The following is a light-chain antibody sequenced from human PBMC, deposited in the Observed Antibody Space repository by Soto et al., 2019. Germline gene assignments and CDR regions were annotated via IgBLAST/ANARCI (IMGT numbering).Light chain of an antibody. V-gene: IGKV3-15*01. CDR1: QSVSSN. CDR3: QQYNNWPGFT. Sequence: EIVMTQSPATLSVSPGERATLSCRASQSVSSNLAWYQQKPGQAPRLLIYGASTMATGIPARFSGSGSGTEFTITISSLQSADVAVSYCQQYNNWPGFTFGHGTKVDIK. CDR2: GAS. J-gene: IGKJ3*01.